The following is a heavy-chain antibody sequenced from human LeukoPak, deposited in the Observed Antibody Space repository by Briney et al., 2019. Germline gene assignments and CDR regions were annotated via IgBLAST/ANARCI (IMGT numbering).Heavy chain of an antibody. CDR2: ISSSGSST. CDR1: GFSFSTNS. CDR3: ASGCHSGSCHGDFDY. D-gene: IGHD1-26*01. Sequence: GGSLRLSCAASGFSFSTNSMNWVRQAPGKGLEWVSYISSSGSSTYSADSMEGRFTISRDNAKNSLYLQMNSLRAEDTAVYYCASGCHSGSCHGDFDYWGQGILVTVSS. V-gene: IGHV3-48*04. J-gene: IGHJ4*02.